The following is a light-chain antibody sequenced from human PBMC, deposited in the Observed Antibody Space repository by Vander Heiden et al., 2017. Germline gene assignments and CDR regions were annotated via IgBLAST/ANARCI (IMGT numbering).Light chain of an antibody. Sequence: QTVVTQQPSFSVSPGGTVTLTCGLSSGSVSTRYYPSWYQQTPGQPPRALIYRTNTRSSGVPDRFSGSILGNKAALTITGAQADDESDYYCVFYMGNGIRMFGGGTKLTVL. J-gene: IGLJ3*02. CDR1: SGSVSTRYY. CDR3: VFYMGNGIRM. CDR2: RTN. V-gene: IGLV8-61*01.